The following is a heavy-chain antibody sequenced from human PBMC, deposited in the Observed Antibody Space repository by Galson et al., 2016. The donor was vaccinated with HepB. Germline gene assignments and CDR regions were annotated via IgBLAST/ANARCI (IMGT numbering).Heavy chain of an antibody. CDR2: ISSRTRTT. J-gene: IGHJ4*02. V-gene: IGHV3-48*02. Sequence: SLRLSCAASGFIFSRYGVAWVRQAPGKGLEWVSHISSRTRTTYYADSVKGRFTISRDNAKNSLYLQMNSLRDEDTAVYYCASQWVAVDYWGRGTLVTVSS. D-gene: IGHD2-15*01. CDR3: ASQWVAVDY. CDR1: GFIFSRYG.